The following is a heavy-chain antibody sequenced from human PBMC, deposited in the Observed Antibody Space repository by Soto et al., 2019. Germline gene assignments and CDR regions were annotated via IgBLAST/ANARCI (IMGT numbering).Heavy chain of an antibody. CDR3: ARDYGYCSSTSCSDYYYSMDV. CDR2: INPSGGST. J-gene: IGHJ6*02. D-gene: IGHD2-2*01. CDR1: GYTFTSYY. V-gene: IGHV1-46*01. Sequence: GASVKVSCKASGYTFTSYYMHWVRQAPGQGLEWMGIINPSGGSTSYAQKFQGRVTMTRDTSTSTVYMELSSLRSEDTAVYYCARDYGYCSSTSCSDYYYSMDVWGQRTTVTVSS.